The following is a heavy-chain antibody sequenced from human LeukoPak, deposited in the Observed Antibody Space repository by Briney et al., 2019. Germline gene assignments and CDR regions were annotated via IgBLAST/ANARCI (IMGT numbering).Heavy chain of an antibody. Sequence: ASVKVSCKASGGTFNSNAISWVRQAPGQGLEWMGGIIPMFRTPDYAQNFQGRVTITTDESTSTVYMELRSLRSEDTAIYYCARGITRNTEAWFDAWAREPWSPSPQ. V-gene: IGHV1-69*05. CDR3: ARGITRNTEAWFDA. CDR1: GGTFNSNA. CDR2: IIPMFRTP. J-gene: IGHJ5*02. D-gene: IGHD1-7*01.